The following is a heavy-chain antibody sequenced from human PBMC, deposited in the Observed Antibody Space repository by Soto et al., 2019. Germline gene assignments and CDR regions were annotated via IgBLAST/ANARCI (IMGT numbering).Heavy chain of an antibody. Sequence: QVQLVQSAAEVKKPGASVKVSCKTSGYTFSTYPSSWVRQAPGQGLEWVGWISTYNGKTNYGQNFQGRVTITTDTSTSTAYLDLRNLISDDTAVYYCARDRVEAALGTFDQWGQGTLVTVSS. CDR1: GYTFSTYP. V-gene: IGHV1-18*01. CDR3: ARDRVEAALGTFDQ. J-gene: IGHJ4*02. CDR2: ISTYNGKT. D-gene: IGHD6-13*01.